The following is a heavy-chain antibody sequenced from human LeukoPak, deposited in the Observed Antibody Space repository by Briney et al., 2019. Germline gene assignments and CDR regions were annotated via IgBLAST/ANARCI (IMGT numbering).Heavy chain of an antibody. CDR1: GFAFQTYA. Sequence: GGSLRLSCATSGFAFQTYALSWVRQAPGKGLEWVSTISGRGCHTYHADSVKGSFSISRDNSRDTLYMQMNSLRAEDTAVYYCAKFFRRVATLWEYYDCWGQGTLVTVSS. D-gene: IGHD5-12*01. V-gene: IGHV3-23*01. J-gene: IGHJ4*02. CDR3: AKFFRRVATLWEYYDC. CDR2: ISGRGCHT.